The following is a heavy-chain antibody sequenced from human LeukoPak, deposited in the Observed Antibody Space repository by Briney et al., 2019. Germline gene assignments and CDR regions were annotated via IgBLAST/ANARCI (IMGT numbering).Heavy chain of an antibody. V-gene: IGHV3-15*01. D-gene: IGHD4-17*01. Sequence: GGSLRLSCAASGFTLSNAWMSWVRQAPGKGLEWVGRIKRKTDGGTTDYAAPVKGILRNAREESKTAGYLQMNSLKTEDTAVYYCTTGDHGGHFDYWGQGTLVTVSS. CDR3: TTGDHGGHFDY. J-gene: IGHJ4*02. CDR2: IKRKTDGGTT. CDR1: GFTLSNAW.